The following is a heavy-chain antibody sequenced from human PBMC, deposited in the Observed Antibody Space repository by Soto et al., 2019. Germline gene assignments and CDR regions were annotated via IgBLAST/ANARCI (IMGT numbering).Heavy chain of an antibody. V-gene: IGHV3-21*01. CDR2: ISTSSRYI. CDR3: AREAPGGLYYYQYSMDV. J-gene: IGHJ6*03. Sequence: GGSLRLSCAASGFTLSSYNMHWVRQTPGKGLEWVSSISTSSRYIYYADPVKRRFTNSRDNAKNSLYLQMNSLRAEDTAVYYCAREAPGGLYYYQYSMDVWGKGPTVTVSS. CDR1: GFTLSSYN. D-gene: IGHD2-15*01.